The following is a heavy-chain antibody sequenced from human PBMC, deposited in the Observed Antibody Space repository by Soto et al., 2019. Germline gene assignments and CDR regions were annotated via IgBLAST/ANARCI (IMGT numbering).Heavy chain of an antibody. Sequence: SSETLSLTCSVYGGSFSGYHWSWIRQPPGKGLEWIGEINHSGSTNYNPSLKSRVTISVDTSKNQFSLKLSSVTAADTAVYYCATRDDIVVLPPARQNWFDPWGQGTLVTVSS. J-gene: IGHJ5*02. CDR1: GGSFSGYH. V-gene: IGHV4-34*01. CDR3: ATRDDIVVLPPARQNWFDP. D-gene: IGHD2-2*01. CDR2: INHSGST.